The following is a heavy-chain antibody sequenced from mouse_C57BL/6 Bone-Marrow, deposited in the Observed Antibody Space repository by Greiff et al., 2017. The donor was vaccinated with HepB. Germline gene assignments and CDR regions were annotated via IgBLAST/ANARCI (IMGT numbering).Heavy chain of an antibody. D-gene: IGHD1-1*01. CDR2: INPGSGGT. J-gene: IGHJ4*01. Sequence: LEESGAELVRPGTSVKVSCKASGYAFTNYLIEWVKQRPGQGLEWIGVINPGSGGTNYNEKFKGKATLTADKSSSTAYMQLSSLTSEDSAVYFCARDTTVDYYAMDYWGQGTSVTVSS. V-gene: IGHV1-54*01. CDR1: GYAFTNYL. CDR3: ARDTTVDYYAMDY.